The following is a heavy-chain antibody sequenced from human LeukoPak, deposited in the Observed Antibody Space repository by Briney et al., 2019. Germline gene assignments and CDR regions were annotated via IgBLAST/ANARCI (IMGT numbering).Heavy chain of an antibody. CDR3: ARAVNSAAWFDP. CDR1: GFTFSSYV. V-gene: IGHV3-23*01. CDR2: ISSTGGST. D-gene: IGHD4-23*01. J-gene: IGHJ5*02. Sequence: PGGSLRLSCAASGFTFSSYVMSWVRQAPGKGLEWVSGISSTGGSTFYADSVKGRFAISRDNSKNTLYLQMNSLRAEDTAVYYCARAVNSAAWFDPWGQGTLVTVSS.